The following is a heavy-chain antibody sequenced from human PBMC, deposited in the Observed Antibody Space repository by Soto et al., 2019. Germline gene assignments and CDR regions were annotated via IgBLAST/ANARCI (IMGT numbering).Heavy chain of an antibody. CDR1: GGSFSGYY. CDR3: ARGRRASYYYDSSGYYIQVILDY. D-gene: IGHD3-22*01. V-gene: IGHV4-34*01. J-gene: IGHJ4*02. CDR2: INHSGST. Sequence: NPSETLSLTCAVYGGSFSGYYWSWIRQPPGRGLEWIGEINHSGSTNYNPSLKSRVTISVDTSKNQFSLKLSSVTAADTAVYYCARGRRASYYYDSSGYYIQVILDYWGQGTLVTVSS.